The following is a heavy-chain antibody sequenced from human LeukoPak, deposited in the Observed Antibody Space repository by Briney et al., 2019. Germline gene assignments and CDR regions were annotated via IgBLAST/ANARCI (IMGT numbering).Heavy chain of an antibody. CDR3: ARDDSIAVAGTSYYYGMDV. CDR1: GGTFSSYA. D-gene: IGHD6-19*01. J-gene: IGHJ6*02. Sequence: RASVKVSCKASGGTFSSYAISWVRQAPGQGLEWMGGIIPIFGTANYAQKFQGRVTITADESTSTAYMELSSLRSEDTAVYYCARDDSIAVAGTSYYYGMDVWGQGTTVTVSS. CDR2: IIPIFGTA. V-gene: IGHV1-69*13.